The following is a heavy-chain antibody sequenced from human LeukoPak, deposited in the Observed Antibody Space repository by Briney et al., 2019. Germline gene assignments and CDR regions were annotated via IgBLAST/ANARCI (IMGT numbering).Heavy chain of an antibody. CDR3: ALAVAGTYFDY. D-gene: IGHD6-19*01. CDR1: GFTFSSYG. V-gene: IGHV3-33*01. CDR2: IWYDGSNK. Sequence: GGSLRLSCAASGFTFSSYGMHWVRQAPGKGLEWVAVIWYDGSNKYYADSVKGRFTISRDNAKNTLYLQMNSLRAKDTAVYYCALAVAGTYFDYWGQGTLVTVSS. J-gene: IGHJ4*02.